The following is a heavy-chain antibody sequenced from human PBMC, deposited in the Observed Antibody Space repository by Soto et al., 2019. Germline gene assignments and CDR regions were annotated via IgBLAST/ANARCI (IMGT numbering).Heavy chain of an antibody. J-gene: IGHJ6*02. V-gene: IGHV5-10-1*01. CDR1: GYSFTSYW. CDR2: IDPSDSYT. D-gene: IGHD3-10*01. CDR3: ARRSKASPVALSYYYGMDV. Sequence: PGESLKISCKGSGYSFTSYWISWVRQMPGKGLEWMGRIDPSDSYTNYSPSFQGHVTISADKSISTAYLQWSSLKASDTAMYYCARRSKASPVALSYYYGMDVWGRGTTVTVSS.